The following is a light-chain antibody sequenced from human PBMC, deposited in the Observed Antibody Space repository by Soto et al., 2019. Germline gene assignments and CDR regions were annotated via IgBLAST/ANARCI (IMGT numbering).Light chain of an antibody. J-gene: IGKJ4*01. CDR3: QQYNNFPPT. V-gene: IGKV1D-16*01. Sequence: DVQMTQSPSSLSASVGDRVSITCRASQTINNWLAWYQQKPGKAPKSLIYATSTLQSGAPSRFSGSGSGTDFTLTISSLQPEDFATYYCQQYNNFPPTFGGGTRVEIK. CDR2: ATS. CDR1: QTINNW.